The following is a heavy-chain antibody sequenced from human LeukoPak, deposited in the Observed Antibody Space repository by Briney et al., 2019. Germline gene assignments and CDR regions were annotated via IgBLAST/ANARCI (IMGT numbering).Heavy chain of an antibody. CDR1: GGSFSGYY. CDR2: INHSGST. V-gene: IGHV4-34*01. J-gene: IGHJ4*02. Sequence: NASETQSLTCAVYGGSFSGYYWNWIRQPPGKGLEWIGEINHSGSTHYNPSLKSRVTMSVDTSKNQFSMKLSSVTAADTAVYYCARDETTPLPGAYWGQGTLVTVSS. D-gene: IGHD4-17*01. CDR3: ARDETTPLPGAY.